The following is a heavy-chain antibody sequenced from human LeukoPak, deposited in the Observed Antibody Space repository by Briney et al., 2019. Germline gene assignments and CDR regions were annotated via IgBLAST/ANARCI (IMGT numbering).Heavy chain of an antibody. D-gene: IGHD3-10*01. CDR2: ISGSGGST. CDR1: GFTFSSYA. CDR3: AASGRFSYYFDY. V-gene: IGHV3-23*01. J-gene: IGHJ4*02. Sequence: GGSLRLSCAASGFTFSSYAMSWVRQAPGKGLEWVSAISGSGGSTYYADSVKGRFTISRDNSKNTLYLQMNSLRAEDTAVYYCAASGRFSYYFDYWGQGTLVTVSP.